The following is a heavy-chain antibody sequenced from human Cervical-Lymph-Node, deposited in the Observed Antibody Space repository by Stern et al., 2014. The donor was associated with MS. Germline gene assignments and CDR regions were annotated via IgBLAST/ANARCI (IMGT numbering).Heavy chain of an antibody. V-gene: IGHV3-30*03. CDR3: ARGVYDI. Sequence: QVQLVQSGGGVVQPGRSLRLSCAASGFTFSSYGMHWVRQAPATGLQWVAFISYDGSNEYYADSVKGRFTISRDNSNNTLYLQTNSLREEDTAVYYCARGVYDIWGQGTLVTVFS. CDR1: GFTFSSYG. D-gene: IGHD3-22*01. J-gene: IGHJ4*02. CDR2: ISYDGSNE.